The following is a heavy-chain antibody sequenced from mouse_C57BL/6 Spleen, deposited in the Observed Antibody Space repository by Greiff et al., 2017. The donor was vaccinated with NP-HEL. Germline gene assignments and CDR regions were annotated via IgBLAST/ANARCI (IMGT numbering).Heavy chain of an antibody. Sequence: VKLLESGPGLVAPSQSLSITCTVSGFSLTSYGVHWVRQPPGKGLEWLVVIWSDGSTTYNSALKSRLSISKDNSKSQVFLKMNSLQTDDTAMYYCARHEDGYYVGFAYWGQGTLVTVSA. CDR2: IWSDGST. J-gene: IGHJ3*01. V-gene: IGHV2-6-1*01. D-gene: IGHD2-3*01. CDR3: ARHEDGYYVGFAY. CDR1: GFSLTSYG.